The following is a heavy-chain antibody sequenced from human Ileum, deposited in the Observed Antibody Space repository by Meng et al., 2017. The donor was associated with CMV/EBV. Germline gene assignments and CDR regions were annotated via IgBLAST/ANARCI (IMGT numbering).Heavy chain of an antibody. D-gene: IGHD2-21*02. J-gene: IGHJ4*02. CDR1: GGSFRSYA. CDR2: ISYNGDDK. Sequence: SGGSFRSYAKSCVCQAPEKGMQCVADISYNGDDKYYGDSVKGRFTISRDNSKNTLYLQMNSLRGEDSAIYYCAKNAWGGVTRGLDSWGQGTLVTVSS. CDR3: AKNAWGGVTRGLDS. V-gene: IGHV3-30*18.